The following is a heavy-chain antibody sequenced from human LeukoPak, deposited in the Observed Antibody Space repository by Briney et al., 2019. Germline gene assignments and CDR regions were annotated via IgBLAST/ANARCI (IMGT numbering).Heavy chain of an antibody. J-gene: IGHJ4*02. D-gene: IGHD2-15*01. CDR1: GFTFSSYW. Sequence: GGSLRLSCVASGFTFSSYWMTWVRQAPGKGLEWVANIRQDGGDQYYVDSVKGRFTISRDNAKDSLYLQMNSLRAEDTAVYYCARGPSGYCSSSSCSFDYWGQGTLVTVSS. CDR3: ARGPSGYCSSSSCSFDY. V-gene: IGHV3-7*04. CDR2: IRQDGGDQ.